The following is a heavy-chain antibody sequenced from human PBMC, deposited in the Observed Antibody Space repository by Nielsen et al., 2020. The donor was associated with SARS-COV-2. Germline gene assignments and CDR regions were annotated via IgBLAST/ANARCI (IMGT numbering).Heavy chain of an antibody. CDR2: VHHSGST. Sequence: SETLSLTCSVSGDGVSIGDYFWTWIRQPPGKGLEWIGYVHHSGSTYYNPSLKSRVSISLDTSKSQFFLNLDSVTAADRAIYYCARDYYGDYLDGFDIWGQGTMDTVSS. D-gene: IGHD4-17*01. J-gene: IGHJ3*02. V-gene: IGHV4-61*08. CDR3: ARDYYGDYLDGFDI. CDR1: GDGVSIGDYF.